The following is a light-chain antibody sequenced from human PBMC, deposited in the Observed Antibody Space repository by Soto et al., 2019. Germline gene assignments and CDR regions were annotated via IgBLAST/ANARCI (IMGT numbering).Light chain of an antibody. Sequence: EIVLTQSPATLSLSPGERATLSCRASQSVSSYLAWYQQKPGQAPRLLIYDASNRATGIPARFSGSGSGTDFTLTISRMEPEDFAVYCCQQYGSSPRTFGQGTKVDIK. J-gene: IGKJ1*01. V-gene: IGKV3-11*01. CDR2: DAS. CDR3: QQYGSSPRT. CDR1: QSVSSY.